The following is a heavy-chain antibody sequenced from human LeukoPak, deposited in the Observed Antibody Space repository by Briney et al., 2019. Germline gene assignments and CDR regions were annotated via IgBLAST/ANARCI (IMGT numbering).Heavy chain of an antibody. D-gene: IGHD3-16*01. J-gene: IGHJ6*03. Sequence: SETLSLTCTVSGGSISSGGYYWSWIRQHPGKGLEWIGYIYYSGSTYYNPSLKSRVTISVDTSKNQFSLKLSSVTAADTAVYYCARAYVYRIVYYYYMDVWGKGTTVTVSS. CDR1: GGSISSGGYY. V-gene: IGHV4-31*03. CDR3: ARAYVYRIVYYYYMDV. CDR2: IYYSGST.